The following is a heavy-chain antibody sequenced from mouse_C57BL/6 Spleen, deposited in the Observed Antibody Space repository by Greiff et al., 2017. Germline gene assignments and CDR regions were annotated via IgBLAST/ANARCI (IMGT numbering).Heavy chain of an antibody. CDR1: GYTFTSYW. CDR3: ARGEPYYYGSSYNWYFDV. J-gene: IGHJ1*03. D-gene: IGHD1-1*01. V-gene: IGHV1-53*01. CDR2: INPSNGGT. Sequence: VQLQQPGTELVKPGASVKLSCKASGYTFTSYWMHWVKQRPGQGLEWIGNINPSNGGTNYNEKFKSKATLTVDKSSSTAYMQLSSLTSEDSAVYYCARGEPYYYGSSYNWYFDVWGTGTTVTVSS.